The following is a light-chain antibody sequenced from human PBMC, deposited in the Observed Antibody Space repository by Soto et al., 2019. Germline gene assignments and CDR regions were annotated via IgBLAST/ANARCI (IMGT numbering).Light chain of an antibody. Sequence: QSALTQPPSASGSPGQSVTISCTGTSSDLGYYNYVSWYQRRPGKAPKLLIYEVTKRPSGVPDRFSASKSGNTASLTVSGRQPEDEADYYCSSYAGSDNFMVFGGGTKVTVL. J-gene: IGLJ2*01. CDR3: SSYAGSDNFMV. V-gene: IGLV2-8*01. CDR1: SSDLGYYNY. CDR2: EVT.